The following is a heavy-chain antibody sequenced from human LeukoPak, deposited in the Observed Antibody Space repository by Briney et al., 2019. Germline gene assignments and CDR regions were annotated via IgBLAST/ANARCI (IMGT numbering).Heavy chain of an antibody. CDR2: IYHSGST. D-gene: IGHD1-26*01. Sequence: PSETLSLTCTVSGYSISSGYYWGWIRQPPGKGLEWIGSIYHSGSTYYNLSLKSRVTISVDTSKNQFSLKLSSVTAADTAVYYCARVVGATSWVDYWGQGTLVTVSS. CDR1: GYSISSGYY. V-gene: IGHV4-38-2*02. CDR3: ARVVGATSWVDY. J-gene: IGHJ4*02.